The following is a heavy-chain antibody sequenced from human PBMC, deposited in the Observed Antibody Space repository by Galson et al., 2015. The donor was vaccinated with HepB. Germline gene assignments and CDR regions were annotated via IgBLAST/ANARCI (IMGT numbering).Heavy chain of an antibody. J-gene: IGHJ4*02. V-gene: IGHV3-30-3*01. Sequence: SLRLSCAASGFTFSSYAMHWVRQAPGKGLEWVAVISYDGSNKYYADSVKGRFTISRDNSKNTLYLQMNSLRAEDTAVYYCAKDEDSGSFGLLDYWGQGTLVTVSS. D-gene: IGHD1-26*01. CDR1: GFTFSSYA. CDR2: ISYDGSNK. CDR3: AKDEDSGSFGLLDY.